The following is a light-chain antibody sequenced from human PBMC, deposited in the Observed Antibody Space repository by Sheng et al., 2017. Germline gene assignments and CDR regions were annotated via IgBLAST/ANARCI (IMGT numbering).Light chain of an antibody. V-gene: IGKV1-17*03. J-gene: IGKJ1*01. CDR3: LQHNSYPRT. CDR1: QDISTY. CDR2: AAS. Sequence: IRMTQSPSSLSAFTGDRVNITCRASQDISTYLAWYQQKPGKAPKRLIYAASSLQSGVPSRFSGSVSGTEFTLTISSLQPEDFATYYCLQHNSYPRTFGQGTKVEIK.